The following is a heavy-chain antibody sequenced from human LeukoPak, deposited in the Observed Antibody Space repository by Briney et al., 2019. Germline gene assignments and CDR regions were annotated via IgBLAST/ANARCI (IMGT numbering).Heavy chain of an antibody. CDR1: GFTSDDYG. V-gene: IGHV3-20*04. CDR2: INWNGGST. D-gene: IGHD2-2*01. CDR3: ARDAIRYCSSTSCHAFFDY. J-gene: IGHJ4*02. Sequence: GGSLRLSCAASGFTSDDYGMSWVRQAPGKGLEWVSGINWNGGSTGYADSVKGRFTISRDNAKNSLYLQMNSLRAEDTALYYCARDAIRYCSSTSCHAFFDYWGQGTLVTVSS.